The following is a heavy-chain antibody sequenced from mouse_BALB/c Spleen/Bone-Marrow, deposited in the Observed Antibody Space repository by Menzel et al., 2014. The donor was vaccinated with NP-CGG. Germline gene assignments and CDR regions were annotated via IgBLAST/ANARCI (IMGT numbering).Heavy chain of an antibody. CDR3: ARSLYGFDWYFDV. V-gene: IGHV1-14*01. Sequence: VQLQQSGPELVKPGASVKMSCKASGYTFTSYVMHWVKQKPGQGLEWIGNINPYNDGTKYNEKFKGKATLTSDKFSSTAYMELGSLTSEDSAVYYCARSLYGFDWYFDVWGAGITVTVSS. D-gene: IGHD2-2*01. CDR2: INPYNDGT. J-gene: IGHJ1*01. CDR1: GYTFTSYV.